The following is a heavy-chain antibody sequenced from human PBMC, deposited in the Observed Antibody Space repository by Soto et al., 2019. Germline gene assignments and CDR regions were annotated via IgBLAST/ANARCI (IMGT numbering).Heavy chain of an antibody. V-gene: IGHV1-2*04. CDR1: GYTFTGYY. D-gene: IGHD6-13*01. Sequence: ASVKVSCKASGYTFTGYYMHWVRQAPGQGLEWMGWINPNSGGTNYAQKFQGWVTMTRDTSISTAYMELSRLRSDDTAVYYCARAKKGYSLYGMDVWGQGTTVTVSS. CDR2: INPNSGGT. J-gene: IGHJ6*02. CDR3: ARAKKGYSLYGMDV.